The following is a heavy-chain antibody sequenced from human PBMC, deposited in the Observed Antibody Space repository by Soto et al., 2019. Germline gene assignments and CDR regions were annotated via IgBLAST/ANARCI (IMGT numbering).Heavy chain of an antibody. J-gene: IGHJ4*02. CDR2: ISGSGGGT. CDR3: AKFGMATSKRSPPYYIDY. V-gene: IGHV3-23*01. D-gene: IGHD3-16*01. Sequence: VGSLRLSCAASGFTFSSYAMSWVRQAPGKGLEWVSSISGSGGGTYYADSVKGRFTFSRDNSKNTLYLQMNSLRAEDTAVYYCAKFGMATSKRSPPYYIDYWGQGALVTVSS. CDR1: GFTFSSYA.